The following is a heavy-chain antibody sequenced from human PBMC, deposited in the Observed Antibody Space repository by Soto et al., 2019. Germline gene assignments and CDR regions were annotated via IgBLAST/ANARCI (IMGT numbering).Heavy chain of an antibody. Sequence: QVQLVQSGAEVKKPGSSVKVSCKASGGTFSSYAISWVRQATGQVLEWMGGIIPIFGTANYAQTSQGRVTITPDESTSTAYMELSSLRSEDTAVYYCARDRPYDYVLGSYRTPRGYYCDYWGQGTLVTVSS. CDR3: ARDRPYDYVLGSYRTPRGYYCDY. D-gene: IGHD3-16*02. CDR1: GGTFSSYA. J-gene: IGHJ4*02. V-gene: IGHV1-69*05. CDR2: IIPIFGTA.